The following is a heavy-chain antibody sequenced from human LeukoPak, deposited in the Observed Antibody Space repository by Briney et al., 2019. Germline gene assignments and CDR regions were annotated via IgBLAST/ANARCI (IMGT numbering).Heavy chain of an antibody. Sequence: QPGGSLRLSCAASGLTFTTTWMHWCRQAPGKGLVWVSRINDDGSITSYADSVKGRLTISRDNAKNTLYLQINGLRAEDTAVYYVSIRETSAVRCVAEYYYGMDVWGQGTTVTVSS. CDR2: INDDGSIT. V-gene: IGHV3-74*01. CDR1: GLTFTTTW. J-gene: IGHJ6*02. CDR3: SIRETSAVRCVAEYYYGMDV. D-gene: IGHD6-6*01.